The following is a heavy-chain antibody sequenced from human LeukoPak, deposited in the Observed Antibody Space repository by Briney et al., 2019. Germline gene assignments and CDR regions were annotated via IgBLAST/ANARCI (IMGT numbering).Heavy chain of an antibody. CDR1: GGSISSYY. Sequence: SETLSLTCTVSGGSISSYYWSWIRQPPGKGLEWIGYIYTSGSTNYNTSLKSRVTISVATSKNQFSLKLSSVTAADTAVYYCARHYYDSSGYWFDPWGQGALVTVSS. D-gene: IGHD3-22*01. V-gene: IGHV4-4*09. CDR2: IYTSGST. J-gene: IGHJ5*02. CDR3: ARHYYDSSGYWFDP.